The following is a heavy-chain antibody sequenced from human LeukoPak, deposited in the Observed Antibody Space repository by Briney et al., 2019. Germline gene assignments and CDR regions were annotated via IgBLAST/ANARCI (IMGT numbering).Heavy chain of an antibody. CDR2: IWYDGSNK. V-gene: IGHV3-33*06. CDR3: AKDLRDYRYYFDY. CDR1: GFTFSSYG. Sequence: GGSLRLSCAASGFTFSSYGMHWVRQAPGKGLEWVAVIWYDGSNKYYADSVKGRFTISRDNSKNTLYLQMNSLRAEGTAVYYCAKDLRDYRYYFDYWGQGTLVTVSS. D-gene: IGHD4-17*01. J-gene: IGHJ4*02.